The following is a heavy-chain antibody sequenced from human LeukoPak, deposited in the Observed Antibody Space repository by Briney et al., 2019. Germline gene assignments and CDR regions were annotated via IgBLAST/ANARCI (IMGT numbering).Heavy chain of an antibody. CDR2: IILIFGTA. J-gene: IGHJ4*02. D-gene: IGHD3-3*01. V-gene: IGHV1-69*05. CDR3: AREGYDFWSGYCDY. Sequence: SVTVSRKASGGTFSSYAISWVRQAPGQGLEWMGRIILIFGTANYAQKFQGRVTSTTDESTSTAYMELSSLRSDDTAVYNWAREGYDFWSGYCDYCGQGTLVTVSS. CDR1: GGTFSSYA.